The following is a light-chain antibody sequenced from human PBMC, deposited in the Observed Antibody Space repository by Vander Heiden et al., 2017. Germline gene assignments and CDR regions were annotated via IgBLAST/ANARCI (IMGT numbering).Light chain of an antibody. CDR1: SSDVGGYNY. CDR2: EVS. Sequence: HSALTQPASVSGSPGQPITISCTGTSSDVGGYNYVSWYQQHPGKAPKLMIYEVSNRPSGVSNRFSGSKSGNTASLTISGLQAEDEADYYCSSYTSSSVYVFGTGTKVTVL. J-gene: IGLJ1*01. CDR3: SSYTSSSVYV. V-gene: IGLV2-14*01.